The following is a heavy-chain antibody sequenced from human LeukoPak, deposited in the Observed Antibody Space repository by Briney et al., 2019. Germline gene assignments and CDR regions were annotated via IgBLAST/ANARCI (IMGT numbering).Heavy chain of an antibody. V-gene: IGHV3-48*02. CDR1: GFTFSSLT. D-gene: IGHD2-21*02. CDR3: ARGLPYCGGDCFRALDY. Sequence: PGGSLRLSCAASGFTFSSLTMNWVRQAPGKGLEWVSYISSSSSSIYYADSVKGRFTVTRDNAKNSMYLQMNSLRDEDTAVYYCARGLPYCGGDCFRALDYWGQGTLVTVSS. J-gene: IGHJ4*02. CDR2: ISSSSSSI.